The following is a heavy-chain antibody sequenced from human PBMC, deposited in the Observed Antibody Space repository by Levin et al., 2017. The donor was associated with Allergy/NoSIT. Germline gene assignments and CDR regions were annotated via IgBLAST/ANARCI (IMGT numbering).Heavy chain of an antibody. CDR2: IYAGGST. V-gene: IGHV4-61*02. J-gene: IGHJ6*03. CDR1: GASLSSESFY. Sequence: SETLSLTCTVSGASLSSESFYWSWIRQPAGKGLEWIGRIYAGGSTNYNPSLKSRVTISLDTSKSQISLNLTSVTAADTAVYYCARVLWDWLRTDVWGKGTTVTVSS. CDR3: ARVLWDWLRTDV. D-gene: IGHD3/OR15-3a*01.